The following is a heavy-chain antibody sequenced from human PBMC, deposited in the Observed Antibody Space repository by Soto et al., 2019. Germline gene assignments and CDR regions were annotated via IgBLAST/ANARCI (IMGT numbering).Heavy chain of an antibody. CDR1: GDTFKNCV. CDR3: AAELGFGKLAVV. Sequence: QVQVVQSGVEVRRPGSSVKVSCKASGDTFKNCVISWVRQAPGQGLEWMGGIIPLFGTTDFAQRFQGRFTITTDESTTTASMELSRLRSEDTATYYCAAELGFGKLAVVWGEGTTVIVSS. J-gene: IGHJ6*04. CDR2: IIPLFGTT. D-gene: IGHD7-27*01. V-gene: IGHV1-69*01.